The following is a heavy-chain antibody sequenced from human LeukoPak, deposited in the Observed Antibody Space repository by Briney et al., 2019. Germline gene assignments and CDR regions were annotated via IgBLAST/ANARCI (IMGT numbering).Heavy chain of an antibody. CDR2: ISWNSGSI. J-gene: IGHJ4*02. D-gene: IGHD3-22*01. CDR3: ARETTTYYYDSSGPFGY. CDR1: GFTFDDYA. Sequence: GGSLRLSCAASGFTFDDYAMHWVRQAPGKGLEWVSGISWNSGSIGYADSVKGRFTISRDNAKNSLYLQMNSLRAEDTALYYCARETTTYYYDSSGPFGYWGQGTLVTVSS. V-gene: IGHV3-9*01.